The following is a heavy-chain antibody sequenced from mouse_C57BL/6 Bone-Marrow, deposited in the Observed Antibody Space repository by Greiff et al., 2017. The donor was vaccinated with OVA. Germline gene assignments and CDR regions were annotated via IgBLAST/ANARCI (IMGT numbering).Heavy chain of an antibody. V-gene: IGHV1-61*01. CDR3: ARGALLWYYCDY. CDR2: IYPSDSET. CDR1: GYTFTSYW. D-gene: IGHD2-1*01. J-gene: IGHJ2*01. Sequence: QVQLQQPGAELVRPGSSVKLSCKASGYTFTSYWMDWVKQRPGQGLEWIGNIYPSDSETHYNQKFKDKATLTVDKSSSTAYMQLSSLTSEDSAVYYCARGALLWYYCDYWGQGTTLTVSS.